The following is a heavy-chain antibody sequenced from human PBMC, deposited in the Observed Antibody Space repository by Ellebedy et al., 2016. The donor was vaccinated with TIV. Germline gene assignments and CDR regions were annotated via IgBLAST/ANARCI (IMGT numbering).Heavy chain of an antibody. V-gene: IGHV4-31*03. J-gene: IGHJ4*02. CDR2: IYYSGTT. CDR3: ARYSVSYFDY. D-gene: IGHD2-21*01. CDR1: GGSISSSGYY. Sequence: SETLSLTCIVSGGSISSSGYYWTWIRQHPGKGLEWIGYIYYSGTTYYNPSLRSRVTISVDTSKNQFSLKLSSVTAADTAVYYGARYSVSYFDYWGQGTLVTVSS.